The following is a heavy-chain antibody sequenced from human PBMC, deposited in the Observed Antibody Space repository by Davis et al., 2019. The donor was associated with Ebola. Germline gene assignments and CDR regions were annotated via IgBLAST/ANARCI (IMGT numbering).Heavy chain of an antibody. CDR2: INHSGST. Sequence: SQTLSLTCAVYVGSFSGYYWSWIRQPPGKGLEWIGEINHSGSTKYNPSLKSRVTISVDTSKNQFSLKLSSVTAADTAVYYCARGDFWSGYPAPIYYYYGMDVWGQGTTVTVSS. CDR1: VGSFSGYY. V-gene: IGHV4-34*01. D-gene: IGHD3-3*01. J-gene: IGHJ6*02. CDR3: ARGDFWSGYPAPIYYYYGMDV.